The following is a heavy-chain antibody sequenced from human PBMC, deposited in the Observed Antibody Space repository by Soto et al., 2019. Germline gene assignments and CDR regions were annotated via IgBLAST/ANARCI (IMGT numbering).Heavy chain of an antibody. CDR2: IIPIFGTA. CDR3: ARAERKWLPSNYFDY. CDR1: GGTFSSYA. V-gene: IGHV1-69*01. D-gene: IGHD5-12*01. Sequence: QVQLVQSGAEVKKPGSSVKVSCKASGGTFSSYAISWVRQAPGQGLEWMGGIIPIFGTANYAQKFQGRVTITADESTSTAYMELSNLRSEDTAVYYCARAERKWLPSNYFDYWGQGTLVTVSS. J-gene: IGHJ4*02.